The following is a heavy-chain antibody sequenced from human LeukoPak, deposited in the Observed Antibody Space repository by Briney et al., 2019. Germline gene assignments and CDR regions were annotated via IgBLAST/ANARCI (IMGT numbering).Heavy chain of an antibody. CDR2: IIPIFGTA. CDR3: ASSCRSGYYYYGMDV. Sequence: ASVKASCKASGGTFSSYAISWVRQAPGQGLEWMGGIIPIFGTANYAQKFQGRVTITADKSTSTAYMELSSLRSEDTAVYYCASSCRSGYYYYGMDVWGKGTTVTVSS. J-gene: IGHJ6*04. D-gene: IGHD6-6*01. V-gene: IGHV1-69*06. CDR1: GGTFSSYA.